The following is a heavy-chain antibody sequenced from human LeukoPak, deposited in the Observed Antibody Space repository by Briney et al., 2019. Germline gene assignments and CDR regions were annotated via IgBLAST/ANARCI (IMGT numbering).Heavy chain of an antibody. CDR3: ARDPELLRYFDY. Sequence: ASVKVSCKASGYTFTSYGISWVRQAPGQGLEWMGWISAYNGNTNYAQKLQGRVTMTTDTSTSTAYMELRSLRSDDTAVYCCARDPELLRYFDYWGQGTLVTVSS. D-gene: IGHD1-26*01. CDR2: ISAYNGNT. J-gene: IGHJ4*02. CDR1: GYTFTSYG. V-gene: IGHV1-18*01.